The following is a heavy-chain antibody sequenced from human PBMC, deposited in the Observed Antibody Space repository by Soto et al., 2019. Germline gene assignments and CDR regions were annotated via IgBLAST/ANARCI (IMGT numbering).Heavy chain of an antibody. Sequence: QVQLQESGPGLVKPSETLSLTCTVSGASISSYYWSWIRQPPGKGLEWIGYIYYSGSTNYNPSLKSRVTISVDTSKNQFSLKLSSVTAADTAVYYCARLKMAAKSFDYWGQGTLVTVSS. CDR2: IYYSGST. V-gene: IGHV4-59*08. CDR3: ARLKMAAKSFDY. D-gene: IGHD6-19*01. J-gene: IGHJ4*02. CDR1: GASISSYY.